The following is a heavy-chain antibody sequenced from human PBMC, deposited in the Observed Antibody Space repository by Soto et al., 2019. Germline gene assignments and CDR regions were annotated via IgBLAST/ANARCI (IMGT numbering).Heavy chain of an antibody. CDR3: ARVGSGSYYYYYGMDV. J-gene: IGHJ6*02. CDR2: IKQDGSEK. Sequence: GGSLRLSCAASGFPFSSYCMSWVRKAPGKGLEWVANIKQDGSEKYYVDSVKGRFTISRDNAKNSLYLQMNSLRAEDTAVYYCARVGSGSYYYYYGMDVWGQGTTVTVSS. V-gene: IGHV3-7*01. D-gene: IGHD1-26*01. CDR1: GFPFSSYC.